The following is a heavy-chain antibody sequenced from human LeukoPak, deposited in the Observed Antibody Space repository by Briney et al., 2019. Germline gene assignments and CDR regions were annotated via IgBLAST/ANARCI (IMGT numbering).Heavy chain of an antibody. CDR3: ARHFSFTGYDFWSGYYIGGAFDI. J-gene: IGHJ3*02. V-gene: IGHV4-59*08. CDR1: GGSISSYY. D-gene: IGHD3-3*01. Sequence: PSETLSLTCTVSGGSISSYYWSWIRQPPGKGLEWIGYIYYSGSTNYNPSLKSRVTISVDTSKNQFSLKLSSVTAADTAVYYCARHFSFTGYDFWSGYYIGGAFDIWGQGTMVTVSS. CDR2: IYYSGST.